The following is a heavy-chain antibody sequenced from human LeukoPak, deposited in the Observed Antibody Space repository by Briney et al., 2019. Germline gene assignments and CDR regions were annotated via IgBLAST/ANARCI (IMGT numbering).Heavy chain of an antibody. CDR3: ARVGGYGGNSSYYYGMDV. Sequence: ASVKVSCKASGYTFTGYYMHWVRQAPGQGLEWMGWINPNSGGTNYAQKFQGRVTMTRDTSISTAYMELSRLRSDDTAVYYCARVGGYGGNSSYYYGMDVWGQGTTVTVSS. J-gene: IGHJ6*02. D-gene: IGHD4-23*01. CDR1: GYTFTGYY. V-gene: IGHV1-2*02. CDR2: INPNSGGT.